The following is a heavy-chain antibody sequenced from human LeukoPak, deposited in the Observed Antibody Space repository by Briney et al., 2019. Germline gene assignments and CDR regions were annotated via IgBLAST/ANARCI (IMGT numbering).Heavy chain of an antibody. V-gene: IGHV1-2*02. J-gene: IGHJ3*02. CDR3: ARGRFLEWLLSMGDAFDI. CDR2: INPNSGGT. D-gene: IGHD3-3*01. CDR1: GYTFTGYY. Sequence: ASVKVSCKASGYTFTGYYMHWVRQAPGQGREWMGWINPNSGGTNYAQKFQGRVTMTRDTSISTACMELSRLRSDDTAVYYCARGRFLEWLLSMGDAFDIWGQGTMVTVSS.